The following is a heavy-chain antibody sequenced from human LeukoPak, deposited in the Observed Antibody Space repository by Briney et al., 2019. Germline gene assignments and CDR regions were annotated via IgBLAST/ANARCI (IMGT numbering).Heavy chain of an antibody. J-gene: IGHJ4*02. V-gene: IGHV3-48*02. CDR1: GFTLSSYS. D-gene: IGHD4-23*01. CDR3: ARDDYGGHLDY. CDR2: ITRSSSI. Sequence: GGSLRLSCAASGFTLSSYSMNWVRQAPGKGLKWVLSITRSSSIFYGDSVKGRFTMSRDNAKNSLYLQMNSLRDEDTAVYYCARDDYGGHLDYWGQGTLVTVSS.